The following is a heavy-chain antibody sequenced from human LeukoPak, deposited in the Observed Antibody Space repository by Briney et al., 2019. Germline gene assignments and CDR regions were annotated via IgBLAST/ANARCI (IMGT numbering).Heavy chain of an antibody. Sequence: GGSLRLSCAASGFTVSTTYMAWVRQAPQEGLEWVSFMYGTSNIYYADSVKGRFTISRDDSNNTLYLQMNSLEAADTAVYYCARGVLGLKPLDYWGQGTLVTVSS. J-gene: IGHJ4*02. D-gene: IGHD1-26*01. V-gene: IGHV3-53*01. CDR1: GFTVSTTY. CDR2: MYGTSNI. CDR3: ARGVLGLKPLDY.